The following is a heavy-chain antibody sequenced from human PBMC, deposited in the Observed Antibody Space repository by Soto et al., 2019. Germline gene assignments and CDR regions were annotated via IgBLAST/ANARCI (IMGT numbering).Heavy chain of an antibody. J-gene: IGHJ4*02. CDR3: AKFPPLRVAARPLRYFDY. CDR1: GFTFSSYA. D-gene: IGHD6-6*01. CDR2: ISGSGGST. Sequence: GGSLRLSCAASGFTFSSYAMSWVRQAPGKGLEWVSAISGSGGSTYYADSVKGRFTISRDNSKNTLYLQMNSLRAEDTAVYYCAKFPPLRVAARPLRYFDYWGQGTLVTVSS. V-gene: IGHV3-23*01.